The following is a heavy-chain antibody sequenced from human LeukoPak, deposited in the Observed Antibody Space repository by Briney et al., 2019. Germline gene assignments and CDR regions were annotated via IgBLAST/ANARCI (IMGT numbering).Heavy chain of an antibody. D-gene: IGHD5-12*01. J-gene: IGHJ5*02. CDR3: TRHLSGSSWFDP. CDR2: MHHTGNT. CDR1: GISITSGDYY. V-gene: IGHV4-30-4*08. Sequence: SETLSLTCTVSGISITSGDYYWTLIRQPPGKGLEWVAYMHHTGNTYYNSSLQSRLTISVDTSKNQFSLKLTFVTAADTAMYYCTRHLSGSSWFDPWGQGTLVPVSS.